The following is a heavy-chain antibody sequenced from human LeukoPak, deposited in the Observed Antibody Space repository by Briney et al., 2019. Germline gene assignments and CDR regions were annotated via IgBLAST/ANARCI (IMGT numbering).Heavy chain of an antibody. V-gene: IGHV3-33*01. CDR2: IWYDGSSK. D-gene: IGHD2-2*01. Sequence: AASGFTFRTFGLHWVGQAPGKGLEWVAVIWYDGSSKYYADSVKGRFSISRDNSKNTLYLQMNSRRAEDTALYYCARDTPYCSSTSYTLDNWGQGTMVTVSS. CDR1: GFTFRTFG. CDR3: ARDTPYCSSTSYTLDN. J-gene: IGHJ3*02.